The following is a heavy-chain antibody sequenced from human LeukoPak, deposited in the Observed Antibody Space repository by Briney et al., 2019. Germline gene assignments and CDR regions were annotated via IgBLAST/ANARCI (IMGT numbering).Heavy chain of an antibody. V-gene: IGHV1-8*01. CDR2: MNPNSGNT. CDR3: ARSHDSSGYSFDY. J-gene: IGHJ4*02. Sequence: ASVKVSCTASGYTFTSYDINWVRQATGQGLEWMGWMNPNSGNTGYAQTFQGRVTMTRNTSISTAYMELSSLRSEDTAVYYCARSHDSSGYSFDYWGQGTLVTVSS. CDR1: GYTFTSYD. D-gene: IGHD3-22*01.